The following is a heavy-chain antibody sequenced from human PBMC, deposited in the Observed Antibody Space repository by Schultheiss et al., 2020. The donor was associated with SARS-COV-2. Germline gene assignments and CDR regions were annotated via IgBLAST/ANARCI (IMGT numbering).Heavy chain of an antibody. V-gene: IGHV3-30*01. CDR2: ISYDGSSR. D-gene: IGHD3-10*01. CDR3: ARDKLSEFAAIFDY. Sequence: GGSLRLSCAASGFTFSSYAMHWVRQAPGKGLEWVAVISYDGSSRYYVDSVKGRFTISRDNSKNTLYLQMNSLRAEDTAVYYCARDKLSEFAAIFDYWGQGTLVTVSS. J-gene: IGHJ4*02. CDR1: GFTFSSYA.